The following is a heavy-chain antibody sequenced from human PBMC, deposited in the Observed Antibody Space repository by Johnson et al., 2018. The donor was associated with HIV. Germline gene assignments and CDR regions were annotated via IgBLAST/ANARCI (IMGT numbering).Heavy chain of an antibody. CDR1: GFTFSNYA. CDR2: ISYDGSNE. V-gene: IGHV3-30*04. J-gene: IGHJ3*02. D-gene: IGHD6-13*01. Sequence: QVRLVESGGGVVQPGRSLRLSCAASGFTFSNYAMHWVRQAPGKGLEWVAVISYDGSNEYSGDSVKGRFTISRDNSKNTLYLQMNSLRAEDTAVYYCATLSSSWYAFEIWGQGTMVTVSS. CDR3: ATLSSSWYAFEI.